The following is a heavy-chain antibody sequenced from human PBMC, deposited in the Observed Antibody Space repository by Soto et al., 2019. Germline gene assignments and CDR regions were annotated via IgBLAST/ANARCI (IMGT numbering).Heavy chain of an antibody. CDR1: GFTFSSNT. CDR2: ISTSSSTI. V-gene: IGHV3-48*04. J-gene: IGHJ3*01. Sequence: PGGSLRLSCAASGFTFSSNTMNWVRQAPGKGLQWVAYISTSSSTIYYADSVKGRFTISRDNAKNSLYLQMNSLRAEDTAVYYCARDLSYYYDSSGSHAFDVWGQGTMVTVS. CDR3: ARDLSYYYDSSGSHAFDV. D-gene: IGHD3-22*01.